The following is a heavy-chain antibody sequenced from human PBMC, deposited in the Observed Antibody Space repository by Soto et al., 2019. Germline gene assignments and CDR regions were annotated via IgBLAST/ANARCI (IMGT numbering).Heavy chain of an antibody. Sequence: QVQLQESGPGLVEPSQTLSLTCTVSGGSISGEGYYWSWIRQYSGRGLEWIGYIHYSGSTYYNPSLNSGVIISVDTSKAQFFLNLSSVAAADTGVYYGARAWTATAGWANWFDRWGQGTLVTVSS. J-gene: IGHJ5*02. V-gene: IGHV4-31*03. CDR3: ARAWTATAGWANWFDR. D-gene: IGHD6-13*01. CDR2: IHYSGST. CDR1: GGSISGEGYY.